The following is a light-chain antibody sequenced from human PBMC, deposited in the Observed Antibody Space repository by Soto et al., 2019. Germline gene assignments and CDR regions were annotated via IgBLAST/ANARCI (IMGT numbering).Light chain of an antibody. J-gene: IGKJ2*01. CDR1: QSVRSNY. CDR2: GAS. CDR3: QQYGSPPYT. V-gene: IGKV3-20*01. Sequence: EIVLTQSPGTLSLSPGERATLSCRASQSVRSNYLAWYQQKPGQAPRLLIHGASSRATGIPDRFSGSGSGTDFVLTISRLEPEDFAVYSCQQYGSPPYTFGQGTKLEIK.